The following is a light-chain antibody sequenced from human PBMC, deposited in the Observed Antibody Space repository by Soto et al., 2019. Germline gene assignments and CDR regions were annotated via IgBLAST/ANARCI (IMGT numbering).Light chain of an antibody. CDR2: GGS. J-gene: IGKJ1*01. CDR3: KQYYSSRT. CDR1: QSVGSRW. Sequence: EIVLTQSPGTVSLSPGERATLSCRASQSVGSRWLAWYQQKPGQAPRVLIYGGSNRATGIPDRFSGSGSGTASTLTISSLEPEDFAVYYCKQYYSSRTFGKGPKVEMK. V-gene: IGKV3-20*01.